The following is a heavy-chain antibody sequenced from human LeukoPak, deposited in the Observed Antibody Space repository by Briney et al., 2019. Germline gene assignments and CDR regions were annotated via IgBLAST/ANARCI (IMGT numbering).Heavy chain of an antibody. Sequence: GGSLRLSCAASGFTFSNYWMHWVRQGPGKGLVWVSRINGDGSITAYADSVKGRFTISRDSATNTLYLQMNSLRPGDTGVYYCARVAEAAAFDYWGQGTLVTVSS. J-gene: IGHJ4*02. V-gene: IGHV3-74*01. CDR2: INGDGSIT. CDR3: ARVAEAAAFDY. CDR1: GFTFSNYW. D-gene: IGHD6-13*01.